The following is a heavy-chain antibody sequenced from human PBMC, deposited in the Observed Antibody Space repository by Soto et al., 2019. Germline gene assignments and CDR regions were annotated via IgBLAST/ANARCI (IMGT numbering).Heavy chain of an antibody. Sequence: GGSLRLSCAASGFTFSSYAMSWVRQAPGKGLEWVSAISGSGGSTYYADSVKGRLTISRDNSKNTLYRQMNSLRAEDTAVYYCAKDLPITMIVVVIPQSFDYWGQGTLVTVSS. V-gene: IGHV3-23*01. CDR2: ISGSGGST. J-gene: IGHJ4*02. D-gene: IGHD3-22*01. CDR3: AKDLPITMIVVVIPQSFDY. CDR1: GFTFSSYA.